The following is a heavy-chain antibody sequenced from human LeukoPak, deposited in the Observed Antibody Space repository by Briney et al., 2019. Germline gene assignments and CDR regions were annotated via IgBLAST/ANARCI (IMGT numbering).Heavy chain of an antibody. Sequence: PSETLSLTCAVYGGSFSGYYWSWIRQPPGKGLEWIGEINHSGGTNYNPSLKSRVTISVDTSKNQFSLKLSSVTAADTAVYYCARAGSSSTSWILDYWGQGTLATVSS. D-gene: IGHD2-2*01. CDR2: INHSGGT. J-gene: IGHJ4*02. CDR1: GGSFSGYY. V-gene: IGHV4-34*01. CDR3: ARAGSSSTSWILDY.